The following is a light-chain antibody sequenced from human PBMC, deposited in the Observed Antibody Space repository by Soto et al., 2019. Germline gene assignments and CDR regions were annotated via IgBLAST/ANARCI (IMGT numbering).Light chain of an antibody. CDR1: QSFSST. J-gene: IGKJ5*01. Sequence: ELVMKHSPATLSVSPGERATLSCRASQSFSSTLAWYQQRPGQAPRLLIYDASNRATGIPARFSGSGSGTDFTLTISSLEPEDFAVYYCQQRSNWPPITFGQGTRLEIK. V-gene: IGKV3-11*01. CDR2: DAS. CDR3: QQRSNWPPIT.